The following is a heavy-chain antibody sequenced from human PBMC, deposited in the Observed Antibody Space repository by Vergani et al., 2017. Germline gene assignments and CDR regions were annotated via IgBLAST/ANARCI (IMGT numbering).Heavy chain of an antibody. V-gene: IGHV4-39*01. CDR1: GGHINPSSSF. D-gene: IGHD3-10*01. CDR3: ARGRVDNWYFDL. Sequence: QLQLQESCPGLVKPSETLSLIFTVSGGHINPSSSFRGWIRQSPGKGLEWIGSIHYVGRTYYIPSLQSRATVFVDTSKNQFSLNLTSVTAADTAVYCCARGRVDNWYFDLWGRGTLVTVSS. J-gene: IGHJ2*01. CDR2: IHYVGRT.